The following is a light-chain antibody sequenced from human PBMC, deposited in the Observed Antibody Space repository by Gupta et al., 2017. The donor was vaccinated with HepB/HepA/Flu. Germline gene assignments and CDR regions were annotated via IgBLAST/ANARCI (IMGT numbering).Light chain of an antibody. CDR3: RQAVASTRT. CDR1: QSLVHSNGYKY. CDR2: LGS. V-gene: IGKV2-28*01. J-gene: IGKJ2*02. Sequence: DTVMTQSPLSLPVTPGEPASISCRSSQSLVHSNGYKYLDWYVQKPGQSPQLLIYLGSNRASGVPDRFSGSGSGADFTLKISRVEADDVGVYYCRQAVASTRTFGQGTKLEIK.